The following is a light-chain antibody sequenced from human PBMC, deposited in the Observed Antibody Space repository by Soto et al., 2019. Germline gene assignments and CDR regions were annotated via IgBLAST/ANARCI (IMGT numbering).Light chain of an antibody. V-gene: IGLV2-14*01. CDR3: SSYTSSSTRV. CDR2: DVS. Sequence: QSALTQPASVSGSPGQSITICCTGTSSDVGGYNYVSWYQQHPGKAPKLMIYDVSNRPSGVSNRFSGSKSGNTASLTISGLQAEDEADYYCSSYTSSSTRVFGVGTKLTVL. J-gene: IGLJ2*01. CDR1: SSDVGGYNY.